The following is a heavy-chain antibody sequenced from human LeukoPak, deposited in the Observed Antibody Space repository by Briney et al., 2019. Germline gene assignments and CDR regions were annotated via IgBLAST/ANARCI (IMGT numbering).Heavy chain of an antibody. D-gene: IGHD3-22*01. CDR3: ARSPQYYYDSSGSNPTYFDY. V-gene: IGHV3-48*03. Sequence: GGSLRLSCAASGFTVSSNYMNWVRQAPGKGLEWVSYISSSGSTIYYADSVKGRFTISRDNAKNSLYLQMNSLRAEDTAVYYCARSPQYYYDSSGSNPTYFDYWGQGTLVTVSS. CDR2: ISSSGSTI. J-gene: IGHJ4*02. CDR1: GFTVSSNY.